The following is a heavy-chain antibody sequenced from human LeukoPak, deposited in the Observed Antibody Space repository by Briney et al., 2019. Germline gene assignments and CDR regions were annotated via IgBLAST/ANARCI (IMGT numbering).Heavy chain of an antibody. J-gene: IGHJ4*02. Sequence: GGSLRLSCEASGFTFSSYGMHWVRQAPGKGLEWVAFIRYDGSNTYHADSVKGRFTISRDNAKNSLYLEMNSLRAEDTAVYYCARYYGGNSACDYWGQGTLVTVSS. V-gene: IGHV3-30*02. D-gene: IGHD4-23*01. CDR2: IRYDGSNT. CDR3: ARYYGGNSACDY. CDR1: GFTFSSYG.